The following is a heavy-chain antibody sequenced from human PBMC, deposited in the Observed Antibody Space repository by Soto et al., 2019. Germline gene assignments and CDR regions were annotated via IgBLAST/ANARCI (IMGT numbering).Heavy chain of an antibody. J-gene: IGHJ4*02. CDR1: SGSIRSSNW. Sequence: QVQLQESRPGLVKPSGTLSLTCAVSSGSIRSSNWWSWVGQRPGKGLEWIGEIYHSGSTNYNTSLKSRVNTSVDKSKNQFSLKLSSVTAADTAVYYCARWGNDYAQYIDYWGQGTLVTVSS. CDR3: ARWGNDYAQYIDY. CDR2: IYHSGST. D-gene: IGHD4-17*01. V-gene: IGHV4-4*02.